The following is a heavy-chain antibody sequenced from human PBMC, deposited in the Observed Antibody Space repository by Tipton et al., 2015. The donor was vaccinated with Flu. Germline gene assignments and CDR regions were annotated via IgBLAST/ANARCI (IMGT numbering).Heavy chain of an antibody. V-gene: IGHV3-23*01. D-gene: IGHD3-3*01. CDR2: ISGSGDST. J-gene: IGHJ4*02. CDR3: SRAPGGLWAQPYYDFWNGHYPFDD. Sequence: SLRLSCAASGITFSSYAMSWVRQAPGKGLEWVSGISGSGDSTFYSDSVSGRFTIYRDNSRNTLYLQMKSLRAEDTAVYLCSRAPGGLWAQPYYDFWNGHYPFDDWGQGTLVTVSS. CDR1: GITFSSYA.